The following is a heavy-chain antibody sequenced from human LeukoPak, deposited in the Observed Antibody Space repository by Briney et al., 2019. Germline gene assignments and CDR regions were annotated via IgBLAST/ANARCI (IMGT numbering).Heavy chain of an antibody. CDR1: GSSISSDYH. CDR2: IYHSGTT. Sequence: PSETLSLTCTVSGSSISSDYHWGWVRQPPGKGLEWIGSIYHSGTTYYSPSLKSRATISVDTSKNQFSLRLSSVTAADTAVYYCSRESSSSSHYWGQGTLVTVSS. D-gene: IGHD6-6*01. J-gene: IGHJ4*02. V-gene: IGHV4-38-2*02. CDR3: SRESSSSSHY.